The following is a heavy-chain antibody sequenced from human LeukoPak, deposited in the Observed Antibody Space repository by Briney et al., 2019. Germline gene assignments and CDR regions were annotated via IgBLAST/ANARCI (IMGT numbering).Heavy chain of an antibody. D-gene: IGHD3-22*01. CDR2: IYYSGST. J-gene: IGHJ5*02. CDR3: ARVYYDSTGWFDP. Sequence: TSETLSLTCTVSGGSISTYYWNWIRQPPGKGLEYIGYIYYSGSTNYNPSLKSRVTISVDTSKNQFSLKLSSVTAADTAVYYCARVYYDSTGWFDPWGQGTLVTVSS. CDR1: GGSISTYY. V-gene: IGHV4-59*01.